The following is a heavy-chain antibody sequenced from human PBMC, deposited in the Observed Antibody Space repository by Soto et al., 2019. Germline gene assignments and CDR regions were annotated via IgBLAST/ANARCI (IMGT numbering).Heavy chain of an antibody. Sequence: PGGSLRLSCAASGFTFSSYAMSWVRQAPGKGLEWVSAISGSGGSTYYADSVTGRFTIYRDNSKNTLYLQMNSLRAEDTAVYYCAKETNSIAVAGSDYWGQGTLVTVSA. J-gene: IGHJ4*02. D-gene: IGHD6-19*01. CDR2: ISGSGGST. CDR1: GFTFSSYA. V-gene: IGHV3-23*01. CDR3: AKETNSIAVAGSDY.